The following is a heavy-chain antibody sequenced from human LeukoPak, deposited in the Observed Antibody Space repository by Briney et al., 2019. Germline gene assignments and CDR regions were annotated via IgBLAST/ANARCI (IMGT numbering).Heavy chain of an antibody. D-gene: IGHD6-19*01. CDR1: GYTFTSYG. J-gene: IGHJ6*02. V-gene: IGHV1-18*01. Sequence: GASVKVSCKASGYTFTSYGISWVRQAPGQGLEWMGWISAYNGNTNYTQKLQGRATMTTDTSTSTAYMELRSLRSDDTAVYYCARDSPNSSGWSASLWYYYGMDVWGQGTTVTVSS. CDR2: ISAYNGNT. CDR3: ARDSPNSSGWSASLWYYYGMDV.